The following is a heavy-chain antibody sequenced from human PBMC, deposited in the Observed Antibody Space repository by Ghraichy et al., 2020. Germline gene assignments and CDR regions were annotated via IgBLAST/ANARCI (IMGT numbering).Heavy chain of an antibody. CDR2: IFSGGST. Sequence: GALNISCAASGFTVSSNYMSWVRQAPGKGLDWVSVIFSGGSTYYADSVGGRFAISRDKSKHTVYLQMNSLRAEDTAVYYCARAGVEWFDYNDRYYYYAMDVWGLGTTVTVSS. CDR1: GFTVSSNY. V-gene: IGHV3-66*01. J-gene: IGHJ6*02. D-gene: IGHD3-10*01. CDR3: ARAGVEWFDYNDRYYYYAMDV.